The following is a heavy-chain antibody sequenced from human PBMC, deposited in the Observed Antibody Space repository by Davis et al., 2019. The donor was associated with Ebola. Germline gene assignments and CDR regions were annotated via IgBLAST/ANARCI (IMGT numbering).Heavy chain of an antibody. J-gene: IGHJ6*02. CDR3: ARDSGSYPPYYYYGMDV. V-gene: IGHV4-59*08. Sequence: SETLSLTCTVSGGSISSYYWSWIRQPPGKGLEWIGYIYYSGSTNYNPSLKSQVTISVDTSKNQFSLKLSSVTAADTAVYYCARDSGSYPPYYYYGMDVWGQGTTVTVSS. CDR1: GGSISSYY. D-gene: IGHD1-26*01. CDR2: IYYSGST.